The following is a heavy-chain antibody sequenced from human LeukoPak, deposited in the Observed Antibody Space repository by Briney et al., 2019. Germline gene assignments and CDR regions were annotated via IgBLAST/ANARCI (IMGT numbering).Heavy chain of an antibody. CDR2: IRNDGTK. CDR3: AKDLPAAYFDY. CDR1: GFTFSTYG. V-gene: IGHV3-30*02. Sequence: GGSLRLSCAASGFTFSTYGMHWVRQAPGRGLEWVAFIRNDGTKYYADSVKGRFTISRDNSKNTLYLRMISLRAEDTAVYCCAKDLPAAYFDYWGQGTLVTVSS. D-gene: IGHD2-2*01. J-gene: IGHJ4*02.